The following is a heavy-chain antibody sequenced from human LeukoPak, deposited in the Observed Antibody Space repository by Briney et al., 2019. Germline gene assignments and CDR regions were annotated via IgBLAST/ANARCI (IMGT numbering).Heavy chain of an antibody. CDR2: INHSGST. D-gene: IGHD5-18*01. CDR3: ARVRGYSYGFRAGGYYMDV. Sequence: PSETLSLTCAVYGGSFSGYYWSWIRQPPGKGLGWIGEINHSGSTNYNPSLKSRVTISVDTSKNQFSLKLSSVTAADTAVYYCARVRGYSYGFRAGGYYMDVWGKGTTVTVSS. CDR1: GGSFSGYY. V-gene: IGHV4-34*01. J-gene: IGHJ6*03.